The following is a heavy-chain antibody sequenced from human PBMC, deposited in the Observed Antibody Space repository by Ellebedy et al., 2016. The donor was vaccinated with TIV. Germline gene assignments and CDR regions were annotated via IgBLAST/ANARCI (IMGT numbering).Heavy chain of an antibody. CDR3: AKISPTHRGAFDI. CDR1: GFTFSSYG. V-gene: IGHV3-23*01. J-gene: IGHJ3*02. Sequence: GGSLRLXXEASGFTFSSYGMSWLRQAPGKGLEWVAVFGGRSTTTYYADSVKGRFTISRDNSKNTLFLQMNSLRGDDTARYYCAKISPTHRGAFDIWGQGTMVTVSS. D-gene: IGHD3-3*02. CDR2: FGGRSTTT.